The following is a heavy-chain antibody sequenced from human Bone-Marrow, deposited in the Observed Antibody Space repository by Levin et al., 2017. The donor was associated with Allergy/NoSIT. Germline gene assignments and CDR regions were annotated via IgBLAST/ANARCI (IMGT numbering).Heavy chain of an antibody. V-gene: IGHV3-30*03. Sequence: LSLTCAASGFPFSNYGMHWVRQAPGKGLEWVAVISYDGSNKYYADSVKGRFTISKDNSKYTLYLQMNSLRAEDTAVYYCARPKSGYYGEFDYWGQGTLVTVSS. J-gene: IGHJ4*02. CDR3: ARPKSGYYGEFDY. D-gene: IGHD5-12*01. CDR1: GFPFSNYG. CDR2: ISYDGSNK.